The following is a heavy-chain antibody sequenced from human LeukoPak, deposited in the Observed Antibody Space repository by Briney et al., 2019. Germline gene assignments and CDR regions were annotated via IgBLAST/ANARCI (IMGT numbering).Heavy chain of an antibody. D-gene: IGHD6-19*01. Sequence: PGGSLRLSCAASGFTFSSYGMHGVRQAPGKGREWVAVISYDGGNKYYADSVKGRFTISRDNAKNTLYLQMNSLRAEDTAVYYCAKDGAVAATTNFDYWGQGTLVTVSS. CDR1: GFTFSSYG. CDR2: ISYDGGNK. V-gene: IGHV3-30*18. CDR3: AKDGAVAATTNFDY. J-gene: IGHJ4*02.